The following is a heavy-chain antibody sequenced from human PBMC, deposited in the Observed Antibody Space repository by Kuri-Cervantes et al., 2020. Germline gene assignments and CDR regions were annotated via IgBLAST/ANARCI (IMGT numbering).Heavy chain of an antibody. CDR2: INPSGGST. CDR1: GYTFTSYY. D-gene: IGHD3-22*01. V-gene: IGHV1-46*01. CDR3: ARTSRATYYYDSSGYYDDAFDI. Sequence: ASVKVSCKASGYTFTSYYMHWVRQAPGQGLEWMGIINPSGGSTSYAQKFQGRVTITADKSTSTAYMELSSLRSEDTAVYYCARTSRATYYYDSSGYYDDAFDIWGQGTMVTVSS. J-gene: IGHJ3*02.